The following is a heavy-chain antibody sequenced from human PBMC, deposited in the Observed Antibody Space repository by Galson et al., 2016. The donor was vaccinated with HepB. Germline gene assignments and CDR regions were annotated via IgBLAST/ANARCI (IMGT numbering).Heavy chain of an antibody. CDR2: MSASAGSI. CDR3: VTRIVGALGRSD. D-gene: IGHD1-26*01. Sequence: SLRLSCAASGFTFSNYAMSWVRQAPGKGLEWVSSMSASAGSIYYADSVKGRFTISRDNSKNTLYLQMNSLSAEDTAMYYCVTRIVGALGRSDWGQGIQVTVSS. V-gene: IGHV3-23*01. CDR1: GFTFSNYA. J-gene: IGHJ4*02.